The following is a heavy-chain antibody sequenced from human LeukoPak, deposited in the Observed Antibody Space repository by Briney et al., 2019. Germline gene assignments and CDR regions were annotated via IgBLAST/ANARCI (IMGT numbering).Heavy chain of an antibody. V-gene: IGHV1-2*06. CDR2: INPNSGGT. J-gene: IGHJ6*03. CDR3: ARAHHYRSRPSLARNYYYMDV. Sequence: ASVKVSCKASGYTFTGYYMHWVRQAPGQGLEWMGRINPNSGGTNYAQKFQGRVTMTRDTSISTAYMELSRLRSDDTAVYYCARAHHYRSRPSLARNYYYMDVWGKGTTVTVSS. D-gene: IGHD3-16*01. CDR1: GYTFTGYY.